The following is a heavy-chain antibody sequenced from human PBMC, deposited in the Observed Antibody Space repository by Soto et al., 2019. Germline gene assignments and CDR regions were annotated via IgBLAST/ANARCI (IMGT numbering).Heavy chain of an antibody. CDR2: VIPILGMG. CDR1: GGTFGNYP. J-gene: IGHJ4*02. CDR3: ATDYRDGYNIPFDY. D-gene: IGHD5-12*01. V-gene: IGHV1-69*02. Sequence: VQLVQSGAEVKQPGSSVKVSCKTSGGTFGNYPINWVRQAPGQGLEWMGRVIPILGMGSYAQKFQGRVTITADRYTSTAYMELSSLRSDDTAVYYCATDYRDGYNIPFDYWGQGTLVTVSS.